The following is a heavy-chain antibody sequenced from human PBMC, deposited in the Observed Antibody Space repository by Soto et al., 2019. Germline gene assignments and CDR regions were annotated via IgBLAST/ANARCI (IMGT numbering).Heavy chain of an antibody. CDR3: ATQGDVTFGGVTATYYCFGMDV. J-gene: IGHJ6*02. D-gene: IGHD3-16*01. CDR1: GGTFSSYA. CDR2: IIPIFGTA. Sequence: QVQLVQSGAEVKKPGSSVKVSCKASGGTFSSYAISWVRQAPGQGLEWMGGIIPIFGTANYAKKFQGRVTRTADESTSTAYMELRSLTSEDTAVYYCATQGDVTFGGVTATYYCFGMDVWGQGTTVTVSS. V-gene: IGHV1-69*12.